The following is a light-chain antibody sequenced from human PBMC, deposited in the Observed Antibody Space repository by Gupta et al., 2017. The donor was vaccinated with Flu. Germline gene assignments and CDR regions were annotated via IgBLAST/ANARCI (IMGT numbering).Light chain of an antibody. V-gene: IGLV2-14*01. J-gene: IGLJ3*02. CDR2: EVT. CDR3: ISYTSSSTGV. CDR1: SSDICGYKY. Sequence: SIGIACTGSSSDICGYKYVSWYQQQPGKAPKLMIYEVTNRPSGVSNRVSGSKSGNTASLIISGLQAEDEADEYCISYTSSSTGVFGGGTKLTVL.